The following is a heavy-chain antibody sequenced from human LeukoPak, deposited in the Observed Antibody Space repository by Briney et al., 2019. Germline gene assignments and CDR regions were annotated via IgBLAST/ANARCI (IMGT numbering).Heavy chain of an antibody. V-gene: IGHV4-59*01. J-gene: IGHJ4*02. CDR2: MYYGGST. CDR1: GGSTSSYY. CDR3: ARSATEYYFDY. Sequence: SETLSLTCSVSGGSTSSYYWSWIRQPPGKGLEWIAYMYYGGSTNYNPSLKSRVTISVDTSKNQFSLKLSSVTAADTAVYYYARSATEYYFDYWGQGTLVTVSS. D-gene: IGHD4-17*01.